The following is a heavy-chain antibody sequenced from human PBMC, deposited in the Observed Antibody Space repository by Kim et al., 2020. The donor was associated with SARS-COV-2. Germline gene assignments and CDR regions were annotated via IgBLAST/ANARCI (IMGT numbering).Heavy chain of an antibody. Sequence: GGSLRLSCAASGFTFSSYEMNWVRQAPGKGLEWVSYISSSGSTIYYADSVKGRFTISRDNAKNSLYLQMNSLRAEDTAVYYCASLGAYSSSWWNYYYYGMDVWGQGTTVTVSS. D-gene: IGHD6-13*01. CDR3: ASLGAYSSSWWNYYYYGMDV. J-gene: IGHJ6*02. CDR2: ISSSGSTI. CDR1: GFTFSSYE. V-gene: IGHV3-48*03.